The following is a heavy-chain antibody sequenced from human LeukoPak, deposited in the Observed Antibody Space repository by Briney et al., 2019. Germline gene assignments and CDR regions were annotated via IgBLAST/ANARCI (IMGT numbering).Heavy chain of an antibody. Sequence: GGSLRLSCAAAGFTFGSYAMSWVRQAPGKGLEWVSAISGSGGSTYYADSVKGRFSISRDNSKNTLYLQMNSLRAEDTAVYYCAKSLEALSIVATIPVDYWGQGTLVTVSS. D-gene: IGHD5-12*01. J-gene: IGHJ4*02. CDR1: GFTFGSYA. CDR3: AKSLEALSIVATIPVDY. CDR2: ISGSGGST. V-gene: IGHV3-23*01.